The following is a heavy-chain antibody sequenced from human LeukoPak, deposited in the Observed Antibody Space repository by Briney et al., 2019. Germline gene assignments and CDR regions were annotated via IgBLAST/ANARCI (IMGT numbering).Heavy chain of an antibody. Sequence: SETLSLTCTVSGGSISSYYWHWIRQPPGKGLEWIGYIYYSGSTYYNPSLKSRVTVSVDTSKNQFSLKLSSVTAADTAVYYCARSVGGRYYFDYWGQGTLVTVSS. D-gene: IGHD1-26*01. V-gene: IGHV4-59*12. J-gene: IGHJ4*02. CDR3: ARSVGGRYYFDY. CDR1: GGSISSYY. CDR2: IYYSGST.